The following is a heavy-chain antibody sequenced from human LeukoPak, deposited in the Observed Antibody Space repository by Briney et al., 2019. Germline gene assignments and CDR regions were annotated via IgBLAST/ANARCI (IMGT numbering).Heavy chain of an antibody. V-gene: IGHV1-69*05. Sequence: SVKVSCKGSGGTVSMQGISWVRQPPGQGPEWMGRIIPIFGTVNYSQKFQGRVTITTDESTSTAYMELGSVRSEDTAVFYCARGSLNRGSYAVDYYIDVWGKGTTVTVSS. CDR2: IIPIFGTV. J-gene: IGHJ6*03. D-gene: IGHD1-26*01. CDR3: ARGSLNRGSYAVDYYIDV. CDR1: GGTVSMQG.